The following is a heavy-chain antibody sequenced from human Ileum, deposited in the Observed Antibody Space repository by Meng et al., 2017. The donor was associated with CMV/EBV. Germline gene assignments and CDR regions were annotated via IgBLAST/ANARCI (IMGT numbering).Heavy chain of an antibody. CDR3: ARDLMGRIVGATTYYYGMDV. J-gene: IGHJ6*02. CDR2: ISSSGSTI. Sequence: GGSLRLSCAGSGFILSNYWMSWARQAPGKGLEWVSYISSSGSTIYYADSVKGRFTISRDNAKNSLYLQMNSLRAEDTAVYYCARDLMGRIVGATTYYYGMDVWGQGTTVTVSS. CDR1: GFILSNYW. V-gene: IGHV3-11*01. D-gene: IGHD1-26*01.